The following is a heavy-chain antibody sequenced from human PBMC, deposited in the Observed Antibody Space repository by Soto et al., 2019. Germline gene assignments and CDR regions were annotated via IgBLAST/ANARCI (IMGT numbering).Heavy chain of an antibody. Sequence: SATLSLTCNVSGGSITGAYYWNWIRQHPGKGLEWIGSIHYRGSTYYNPSLKSRITISLDRSNNQFSLKLSSVTAADTAVYYCARVRDSFGLDVWGQGTTVTVSS. CDR3: ARVRDSFGLDV. V-gene: IGHV4-31*03. CDR2: IHYRGST. J-gene: IGHJ6*02. CDR1: GGSITGAYY. D-gene: IGHD2-15*01.